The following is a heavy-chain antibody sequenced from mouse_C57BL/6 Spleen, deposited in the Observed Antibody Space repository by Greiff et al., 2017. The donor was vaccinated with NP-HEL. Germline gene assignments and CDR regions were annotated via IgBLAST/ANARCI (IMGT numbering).Heavy chain of an antibody. CDR2: ISSGSSTS. CDR3: ARGRTTDYYAMDY. Sequence: EVKLMEPGGGLVKPGGSLKLSCAASGFTFSDYGMHWVRQAPEKGLEWVAYISSGSSTSYYADTVKGRFTISRDNAKNTLFLQMTSLRSEDTAMYYCARGRTTDYYAMDYWGQGTSVTVSS. D-gene: IGHD1-1*01. V-gene: IGHV5-17*01. CDR1: GFTFSDYG. J-gene: IGHJ4*01.